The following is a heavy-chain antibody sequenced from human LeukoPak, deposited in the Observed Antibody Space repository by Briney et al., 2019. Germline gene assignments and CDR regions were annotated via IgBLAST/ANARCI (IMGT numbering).Heavy chain of an antibody. V-gene: IGHV1-46*01. CDR2: INPSDAST. CDR3: ARLARYSWSPISPLYYYYYMDV. J-gene: IGHJ6*03. Sequence: ASVKVSCKASGYTFTSYSMNWVRHAPGQRPEWMGIINPSDASTTYAQKVQGRVTMTRDMSTSTVYMELSSLRSEDTAVYYCARLARYSWSPISPLYYYYYMDVWGKGTTVTVSS. CDR1: GYTFTSYS. D-gene: IGHD1-26*01.